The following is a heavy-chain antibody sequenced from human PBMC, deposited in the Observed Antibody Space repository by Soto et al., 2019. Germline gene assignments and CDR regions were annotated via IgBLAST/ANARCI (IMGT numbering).Heavy chain of an antibody. J-gene: IGHJ6*03. CDR1: GFTFSGSA. Sequence: EVQLVESGGGLVQPGGSLKLSCAASGFTFSGSAMHWVRQASGKGLEWVGRIRSKGNNYATAYGASLQGRFTTSRDDSKNTAYLQMNSLNTADAAVYYCRRQASDFWSGKPQYYMDVWGKGTTVTVSS. D-gene: IGHD3-3*01. CDR2: IRSKGNNYAT. V-gene: IGHV3-73*01. CDR3: RRQASDFWSGKPQYYMDV.